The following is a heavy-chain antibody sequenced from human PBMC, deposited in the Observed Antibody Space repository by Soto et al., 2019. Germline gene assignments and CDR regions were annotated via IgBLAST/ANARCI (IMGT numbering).Heavy chain of an antibody. CDR1: GGTFSSYT. CDR2: IIPILGIA. Sequence: QVQLVQSGAEVKKPGSSVKVSCKASGGTFSSYTISWVRQAPGQGLEWMGRIIPILGIANYAQKFQGRVTITGEKSTSKAYRGLSSLRSEDTAVYYCGRDRTVTRGGGVDYWGQGTLVTVSS. V-gene: IGHV1-69*02. D-gene: IGHD4-4*01. J-gene: IGHJ4*02. CDR3: GRDRTVTRGGGVDY.